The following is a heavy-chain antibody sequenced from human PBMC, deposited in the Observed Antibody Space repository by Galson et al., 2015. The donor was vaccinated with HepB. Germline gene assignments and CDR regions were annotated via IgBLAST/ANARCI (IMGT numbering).Heavy chain of an antibody. J-gene: IGHJ4*02. CDR2: ISGSGGST. V-gene: IGHV3-23*01. CDR1: GFTFSSYA. Sequence: SLRLSCAASGFTFSSYAMSWVRQAPGKGLEWVSAISGSGGSTYYADSVKGRFTISRDNSKNTLYLQMNSLRAEDTAVYYCAKVDDFSEESTRGVDYWGQGTLVTVSS. CDR3: AKVDDFSEESTRGVDY. D-gene: IGHD3-3*01.